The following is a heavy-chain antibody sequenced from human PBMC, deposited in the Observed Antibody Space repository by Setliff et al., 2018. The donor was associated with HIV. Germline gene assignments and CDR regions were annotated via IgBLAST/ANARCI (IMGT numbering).Heavy chain of an antibody. Sequence: PSETLSLTCAVYGRSFSGYYWNLIRQSPGKGLEWIGEINHSGGTNYNPSLKSRVTMSIDTSKNQFSLNVSSVTAADTAVYYCARGWGHDGFDFWGQGTMVTVSS. V-gene: IGHV4-34*01. D-gene: IGHD7-27*01. J-gene: IGHJ3*01. CDR1: GRSFSGYY. CDR2: INHSGGT. CDR3: ARGWGHDGFDF.